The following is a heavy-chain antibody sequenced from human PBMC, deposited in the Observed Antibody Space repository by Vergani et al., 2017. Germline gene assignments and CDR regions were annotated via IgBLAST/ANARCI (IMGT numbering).Heavy chain of an antibody. CDR1: GFTFSDYY. Sequence: QVQLVESGGGLVKPGGSLRLSCAASGFTFSDYYMSWIRQAPGKGLEWVSYISSSSSYTNYADSVKGRFTISRDNSKNTLYLQMNSLRAEDTAVYYCAKLRAVAGTDAFDIWGQGTMVTVSS. D-gene: IGHD6-19*01. CDR2: ISSSSSYT. CDR3: AKLRAVAGTDAFDI. V-gene: IGHV3-11*06. J-gene: IGHJ3*02.